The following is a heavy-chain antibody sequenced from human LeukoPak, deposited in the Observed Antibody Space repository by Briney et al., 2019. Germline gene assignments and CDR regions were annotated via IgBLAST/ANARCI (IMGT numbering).Heavy chain of an antibody. V-gene: IGHV3-21*01. CDR1: GFTFSSYS. Sequence: GGSLRLSCAASGFTFSSYSMNWVRQAPGKGLEWVSVISSSSAFIYYADSVKGRFTISRDNAKNSLYLQMNSLRAEATAVYYCARPGIAVAGEFFDYWGQGTLVTVSS. CDR2: ISSSSAFI. D-gene: IGHD6-19*01. J-gene: IGHJ4*02. CDR3: ARPGIAVAGEFFDY.